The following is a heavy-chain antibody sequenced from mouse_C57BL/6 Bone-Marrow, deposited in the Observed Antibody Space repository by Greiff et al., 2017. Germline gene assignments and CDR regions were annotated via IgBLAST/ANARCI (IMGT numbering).Heavy chain of an antibody. J-gene: IGHJ4*01. D-gene: IGHD1-1*01. CDR3: ARRSTTVDYYAMDY. Sequence: EVHLVESGGGLVQPGGSLKLSCAASGFTFSDYYMYWVRQTPEKRLEWVAYISNGGGSTYYPDTVKGRFTISRDNAKNTLYLQMSRLKSEDTAMYYCARRSTTVDYYAMDYWGQGTSVTVSS. CDR2: ISNGGGST. CDR1: GFTFSDYY. V-gene: IGHV5-12*01.